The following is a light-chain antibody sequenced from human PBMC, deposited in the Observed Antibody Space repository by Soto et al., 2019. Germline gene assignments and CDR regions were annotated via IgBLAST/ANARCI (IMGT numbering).Light chain of an antibody. CDR3: QQRSNWQGT. J-gene: IGKJ1*01. CDR1: QSVSSN. V-gene: IGKV3-15*01. CDR2: GAS. Sequence: EIVMTQSPATLSVSPGERTTLSCRASQSVSSNLAWYQQKPGQAPRLLIYGASTRATGIPARFSGSGSGTEFTLTISSLEPEDFAVYYCQQRSNWQGTFGQGTKVDIK.